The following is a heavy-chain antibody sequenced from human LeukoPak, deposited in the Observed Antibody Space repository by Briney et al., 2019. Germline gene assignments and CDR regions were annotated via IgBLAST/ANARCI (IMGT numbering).Heavy chain of an antibody. D-gene: IGHD1-26*01. CDR2: VTNSGGST. J-gene: IGHJ4*02. CDR1: GFTFSGFS. V-gene: IGHV3-23*01. CDR3: AKTMGAIDHDC. Sequence: PGGSLRLSCAASGFTFSGFSMTWVRQAPGKGLEWVSTVTNSGGSTYYADSVKGRFTDSRDNSKNTLYLQMNSLRAEDTAVYFCAKTMGAIDHDCWGQGTLVTVSS.